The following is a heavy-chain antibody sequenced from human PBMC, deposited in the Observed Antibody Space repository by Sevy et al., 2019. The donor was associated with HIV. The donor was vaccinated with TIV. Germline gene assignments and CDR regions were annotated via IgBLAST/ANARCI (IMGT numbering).Heavy chain of an antibody. CDR1: ADTFTNNY. CDR2: VDPSGGNA. V-gene: IGHV1-46*01. Sequence: ASVKVSCKASADTFTNNYIHWVRQAPGQGLEWMGIVDPSGGNASCAHRFQDRVTLTRDTSTSTLYMDLTSLTSEDTAVYYCVRADPAQHFDSWGQGTLVTVSS. CDR3: VRADPAQHFDS. J-gene: IGHJ4*02.